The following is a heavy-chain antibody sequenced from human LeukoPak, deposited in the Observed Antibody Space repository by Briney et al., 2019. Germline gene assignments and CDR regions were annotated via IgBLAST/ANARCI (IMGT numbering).Heavy chain of an antibody. D-gene: IGHD1-26*01. CDR1: GYTFTGYY. CDR2: INPNINGT. V-gene: IGHV1-2*02. Sequence: ASVKVSCKASGYTFTGYYIHWVRQAPGQGLEWMGWINPNINGTNYAQKFQGRVTMTGDRSISTAYMELSRLRSEDTAVYYCARGATHAFDIWGQGTMVTVSS. J-gene: IGHJ3*02. CDR3: ARGATHAFDI.